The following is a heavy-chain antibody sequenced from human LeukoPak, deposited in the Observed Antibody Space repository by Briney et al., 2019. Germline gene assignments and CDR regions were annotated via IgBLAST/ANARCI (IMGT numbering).Heavy chain of an antibody. Sequence: SETLSLTCAVYGGSFSGYYWSWIRQPPGKGLEWIGEINHSGSTNYNPSLKSRVTISVDTSKNQFSLKLSSVTAADTAVYYCARDAWLFDAFDIWGQGTMVTVSS. V-gene: IGHV4-34*01. CDR2: INHSGST. CDR1: GGSFSGYY. CDR3: ARDAWLFDAFDI. D-gene: IGHD3-22*01. J-gene: IGHJ3*02.